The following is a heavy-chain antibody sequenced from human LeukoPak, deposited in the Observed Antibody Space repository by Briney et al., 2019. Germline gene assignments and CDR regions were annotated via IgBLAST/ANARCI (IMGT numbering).Heavy chain of an antibody. V-gene: IGHV4-39*01. J-gene: IGHJ6*03. D-gene: IGHD2-2*01. CDR2: VYYSGST. Sequence: SETLSLTCTVSGGSISSNNYYWGWVRQPPGKGLEWIGSVYYSGSTYYNPSLKSRVTISVDTSKNQFSLKLTSVTAADTAVYYCARQQTSNVVVVPAALFSRTYDYYYMDVWGKGTTVTVSS. CDR1: GGSISSNNYY. CDR3: ARQQTSNVVVVPAALFSRTYDYYYMDV.